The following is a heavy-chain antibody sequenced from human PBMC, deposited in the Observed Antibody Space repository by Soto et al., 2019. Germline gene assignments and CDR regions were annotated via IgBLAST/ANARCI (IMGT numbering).Heavy chain of an antibody. J-gene: IGHJ5*02. CDR3: ARGEYYDFWSAPGGWFDP. CDR2: IIPIFGTA. Sequence: AASVKVSCKASGGTFSSYAISWVRQAPGQGLEWMGGIIPIFGTANYAQKFQGRVTITADKSTSTAYMELSSLRSEDTAVYYCARGEYYDFWSAPGGWFDPWGQGTLVTVSS. V-gene: IGHV1-69*06. CDR1: GGTFSSYA. D-gene: IGHD3-3*01.